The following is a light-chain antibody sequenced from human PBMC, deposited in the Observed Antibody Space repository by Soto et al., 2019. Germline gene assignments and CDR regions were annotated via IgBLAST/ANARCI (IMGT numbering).Light chain of an antibody. V-gene: IGKV1-39*01. Sequence: DIQMTQSPSPLSASAGDRVTITCRASQSISSYLNWYQQKPGKAPKLLIYAASSLQSGVPSRFSGSGSGTDFTLTISSLEPEDFAVYFCHQRNKFGQGTRLEIK. CDR2: AAS. J-gene: IGKJ5*01. CDR3: HQRNK. CDR1: QSISSY.